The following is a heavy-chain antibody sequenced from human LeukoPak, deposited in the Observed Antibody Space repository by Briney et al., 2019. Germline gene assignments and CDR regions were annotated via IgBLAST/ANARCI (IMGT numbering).Heavy chain of an antibody. CDR3: ARARAGYCSGGSCYFFDS. D-gene: IGHD2-15*01. CDR1: GGTFSSYA. CDR2: IIPIFGTA. V-gene: IGHV1-69*06. J-gene: IGHJ4*02. Sequence: SVKVSCKASGGTFSSYAISWVRQAPGQGLGWMGGIIPIFGTANYAQKFQGRGMITADKSTRTPYTELSSLRSEDTAVYYCARARAGYCSGGSCYFFDSWGQGTLVTVSS.